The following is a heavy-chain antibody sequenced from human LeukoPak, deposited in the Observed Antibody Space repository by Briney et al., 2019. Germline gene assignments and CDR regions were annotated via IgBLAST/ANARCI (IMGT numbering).Heavy chain of an antibody. V-gene: IGHV1-46*01. CDR3: GTSYGDYVFNY. J-gene: IGHJ4*02. Sequence: ASVKVSCKASGGSFINYAISWVRQAPGQGLEWMGIINPSGGSTSYAQKFQGRVTMTRDTSTSTVYMELSSLRSEDTAVYYCGTSYGDYVFNYWGQGTLVTVSS. CDR1: GGSFINYA. CDR2: INPSGGST. D-gene: IGHD4-17*01.